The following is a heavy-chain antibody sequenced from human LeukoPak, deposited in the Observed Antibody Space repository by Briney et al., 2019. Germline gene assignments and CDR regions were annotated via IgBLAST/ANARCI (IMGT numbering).Heavy chain of an antibody. J-gene: IGHJ5*02. CDR2: INHSGST. CDR3: AREPGRFGANNWFDP. Sequence: SETPSLTCAVYGGSFSGYYWSWIRQPPGKGLEWIGEINHSGSTNYNPSLKSRVTISVDTSKNQFSLKLSSVTAADTAVYYCAREPGRFGANNWFDPWGQGTLVTVSS. D-gene: IGHD3-3*01. CDR1: GGSFSGYY. V-gene: IGHV4-34*01.